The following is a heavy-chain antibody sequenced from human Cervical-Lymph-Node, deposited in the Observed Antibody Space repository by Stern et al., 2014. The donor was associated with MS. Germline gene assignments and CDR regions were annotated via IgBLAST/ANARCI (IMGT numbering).Heavy chain of an antibody. Sequence: DQLVESGAEVKKPGSSVTVSCKASGGTFSNYAVTWFRQAPGRGLEWMGDTSPLFGTTNYAQKFQGRVTMTAHESTATAYMELSSLRFEDTAIYYCAGDRHSSGFDHWGQGTLVTVSS. V-gene: IGHV1-69*01. J-gene: IGHJ4*02. CDR2: TSPLFGTT. CDR3: AGDRHSSGFDH. D-gene: IGHD3-22*01. CDR1: GGTFSNYA.